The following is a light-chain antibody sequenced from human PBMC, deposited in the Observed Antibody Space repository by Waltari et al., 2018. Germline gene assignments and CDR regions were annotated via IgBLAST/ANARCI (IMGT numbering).Light chain of an antibody. CDR1: SSNIGSSY. CDR2: RNN. CDR3: QQSYSTPVT. V-gene: IGLV1-47*01. J-gene: IGLJ1*01. Sequence: QSVLTQPPSASGTPGQRVTIPCSGSSSNIGSSYVYWYQQVPGTAPKLLIYRNNQRPSGVPDRFSGSGSGTDFTLTISSLQPEDFATYYCQQSYSTPVTFGPGT.